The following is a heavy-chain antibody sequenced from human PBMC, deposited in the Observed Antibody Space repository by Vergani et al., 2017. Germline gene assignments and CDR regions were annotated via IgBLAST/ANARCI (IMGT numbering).Heavy chain of an antibody. Sequence: QVQLVQSGAEVKKPGASVKVSCKASGYTFTSYDINWVRQATGQGLEWMGWMNPNSGNTGYAQKFQGRVTITADESTSTAYMELSSLRSEDTAVYYCASPRRDTTTYYYYYYMDVWGKGTTVTVSS. CDR3: ASPRRDTTTYYYYYYMDV. CDR1: GYTFTSYD. V-gene: IGHV1-8*03. CDR2: MNPNSGNT. J-gene: IGHJ6*03. D-gene: IGHD5-18*01.